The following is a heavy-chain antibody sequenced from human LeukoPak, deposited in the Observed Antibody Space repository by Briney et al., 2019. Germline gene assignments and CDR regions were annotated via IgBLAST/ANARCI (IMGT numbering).Heavy chain of an antibody. V-gene: IGHV3-30*18. CDR2: ISYDGSNK. CDR3: AKGILGYRWLVASGDYFQH. J-gene: IGHJ1*01. D-gene: IGHD6-19*01. Sequence: QPGGSLRLSCAASGFTFSSYGMHWVRQAPGKGLEWVAVISYDGSNKYYADSVKGRFTISRDNSKNTLYLQMNSLRAEDTAVYYCAKGILGYRWLVASGDYFQHWGQGTLVTVSS. CDR1: GFTFSSYG.